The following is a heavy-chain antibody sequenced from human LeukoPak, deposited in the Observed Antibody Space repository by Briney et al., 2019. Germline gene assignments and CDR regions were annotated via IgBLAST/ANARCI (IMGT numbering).Heavy chain of an antibody. V-gene: IGHV3-43D*03. J-gene: IGHJ4*02. CDR1: GFTFDDYA. CDR3: AKDTHFEAAAGRVDY. Sequence: GGSLRLSCAASGFTFDDYAMHWVRQAPGKGLEWVSLISWDGGSTYYADSAKGRFTISRDNSKNSLYLQMNSLRAEDTALYYCAKDTHFEAAAGRVDYWGQGTLVTVSS. CDR2: ISWDGGST. D-gene: IGHD6-13*01.